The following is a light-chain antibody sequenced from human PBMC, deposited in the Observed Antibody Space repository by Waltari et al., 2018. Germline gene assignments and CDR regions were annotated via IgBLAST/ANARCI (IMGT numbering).Light chain of an antibody. J-gene: IGKJ2*03. Sequence: ILLMQSPATLSLSPGERADLACRASQTVSNSYLAWYQQKPGQAPRLLIYGVSRRATGIPDRVTGSGSGTDFSLTISGLEPEDFAVYYCQQYAGAPYSFGQGTKLEIK. CDR1: QTVSNSY. CDR2: GVS. CDR3: QQYAGAPYS. V-gene: IGKV3-20*01.